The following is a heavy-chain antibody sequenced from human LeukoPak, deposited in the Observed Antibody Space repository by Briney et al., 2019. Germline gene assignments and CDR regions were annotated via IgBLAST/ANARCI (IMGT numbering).Heavy chain of an antibody. J-gene: IGHJ6*02. Sequence: SVKVSCKASGGTFSSYAISWVRQAPGQGLEWMGRIIPILGIANYAQKFQGRVTITADKSTSTAYMELSSLRSEDTAVYYCARDMDTAMVTNYYYGMYVWGQGTTVTVSS. CDR2: IIPILGIA. V-gene: IGHV1-69*04. CDR3: ARDMDTAMVTNYYYGMYV. CDR1: GGTFSSYA. D-gene: IGHD5-18*01.